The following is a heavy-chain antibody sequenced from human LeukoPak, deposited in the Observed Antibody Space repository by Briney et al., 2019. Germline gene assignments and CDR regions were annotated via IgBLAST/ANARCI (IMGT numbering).Heavy chain of an antibody. CDR2: INPDGSTT. V-gene: IGHV3-74*01. CDR3: ARDLTPYAIFGVVTPGY. CDR1: GFTFSRYW. D-gene: IGHD3-3*01. J-gene: IGHJ4*02. Sequence: GESLRLSCAASGFTFSRYWIHWVRQAPGKGLEWVSRINPDGSTTTYADSVKGRFTISRDNAKNTVYLQMNSLRAEDTAVYYCARDLTPYAIFGVVTPGYWGQGTLVTVSS.